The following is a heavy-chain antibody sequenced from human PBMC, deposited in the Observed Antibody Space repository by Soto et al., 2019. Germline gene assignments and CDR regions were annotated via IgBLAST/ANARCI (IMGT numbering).Heavy chain of an antibody. Sequence: SVKVSCKASGGTFSSYTISWVRQAPGQGLEWMGRIIPILGIANYAQKFQGRVTITADKSTSAAYMELSSLRSEDTAVYYCAREEYSSSPYYFDYWGQGTLVTSPQ. D-gene: IGHD6-13*01. CDR1: GGTFSSYT. V-gene: IGHV1-69*04. CDR2: IIPILGIA. J-gene: IGHJ4*02. CDR3: AREEYSSSPYYFDY.